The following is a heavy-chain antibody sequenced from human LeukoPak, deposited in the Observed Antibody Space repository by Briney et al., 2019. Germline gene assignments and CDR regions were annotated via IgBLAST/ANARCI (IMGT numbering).Heavy chain of an antibody. CDR2: VYYSGST. D-gene: IGHD2-15*01. Sequence: PWETLSLTCVVSGGSVSGYYWGWIRQPPGGGLGGIGYVYYSGSTNYNPSFKSRITISVDTSRNQFSLQLSSVTAADTAVYYCARIHRYCSGGACYVLDNWGQGTLVAVSS. CDR1: GGSVSGYY. J-gene: IGHJ4*02. CDR3: ARIHRYCSGGACYVLDN. V-gene: IGHV4-59*02.